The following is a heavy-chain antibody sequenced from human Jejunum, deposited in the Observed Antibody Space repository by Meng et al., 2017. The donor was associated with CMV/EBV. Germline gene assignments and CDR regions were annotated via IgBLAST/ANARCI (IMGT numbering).Heavy chain of an antibody. CDR2: IYSGGDKT. Sequence: QLVECGGSFVHPGGSLRSSCAVSGISVTTNYMTWVRQNPGKGLEWASVIYSGGDKTYYADSVKGRFTISRDSSRNTLYLQMTRLRAGDTVLYYCARGAMSFESWGQGTLVTVSS. CDR1: GISVTTNY. V-gene: IGHV3-66*01. J-gene: IGHJ5*01. CDR3: ARGAMSFES.